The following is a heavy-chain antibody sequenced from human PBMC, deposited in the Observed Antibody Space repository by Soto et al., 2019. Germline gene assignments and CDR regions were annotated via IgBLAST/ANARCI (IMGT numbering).Heavy chain of an antibody. D-gene: IGHD4-4*01. Sequence: ASVKVSCKASGYTFTSYYMHWVRQAPGQGLEWMGIINPSGGSTSYAQKFQGRVTMTRDTSTSTVYMELSSLRSEDTAVYYCARRGYSNYAPPPPHYYYYGMDVWGQGTTVTVSS. CDR3: ARRGYSNYAPPPPHYYYYGMDV. CDR1: GYTFTSYY. V-gene: IGHV1-46*01. CDR2: INPSGGST. J-gene: IGHJ6*02.